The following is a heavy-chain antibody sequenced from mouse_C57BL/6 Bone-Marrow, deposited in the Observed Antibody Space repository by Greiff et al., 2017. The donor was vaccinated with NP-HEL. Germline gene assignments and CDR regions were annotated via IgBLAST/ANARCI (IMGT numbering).Heavy chain of an antibody. V-gene: IGHV1-82*01. CDR1: GYAFSSSW. Sequence: VQLQQSGPELVKPGASVKISCKASGYAFSSSWMNWVNQRPGKGLEWIGRIYPGDGDTNYNGKFKGKATLTADKSSSTAYMQLSSLTSEDSAVYFCAPIYYDYDDWYFDVWGTGTTVTVSS. CDR2: IYPGDGDT. D-gene: IGHD2-4*01. CDR3: APIYYDYDDWYFDV. J-gene: IGHJ1*03.